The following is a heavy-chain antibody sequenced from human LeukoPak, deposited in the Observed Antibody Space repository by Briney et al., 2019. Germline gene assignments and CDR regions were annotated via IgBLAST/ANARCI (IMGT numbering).Heavy chain of an antibody. Sequence: SETLSLTCTVSGYSISSGYYWSWIRQHPGKGLEWIGYIYYSGNTYYNPSLKSRASISVDTSQKQFSLKLSSVTAADTAVYYCARNYGSGSYSHNLYYFDYWGQGTLVTVSS. J-gene: IGHJ4*02. V-gene: IGHV4-31*03. CDR3: ARNYGSGSYSHNLYYFDY. D-gene: IGHD3-10*01. CDR2: IYYSGNT. CDR1: GYSISSGYY.